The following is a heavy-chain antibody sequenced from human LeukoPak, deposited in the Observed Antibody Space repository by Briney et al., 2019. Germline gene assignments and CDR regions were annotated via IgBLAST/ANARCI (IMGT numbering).Heavy chain of an antibody. D-gene: IGHD3-16*02. CDR2: IYKSGST. J-gene: IGHJ4*02. Sequence: SETLSLTCTVSGGSISSGTYSWSWIRQPAGKGLEWIGHIYKSGSTNYNPSLKSRVTISVDTSKNQFSLRLTSVTAADTAVYYCARYDVWGSYRAFDYWGQGTLVTVSS. V-gene: IGHV4-61*09. CDR3: ARYDVWGSYRAFDY. CDR1: GGSISSGTYS.